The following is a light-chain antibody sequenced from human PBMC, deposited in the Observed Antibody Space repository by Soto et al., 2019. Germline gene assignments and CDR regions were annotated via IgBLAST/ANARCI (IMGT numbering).Light chain of an antibody. V-gene: IGLV2-11*01. J-gene: IGLJ1*01. CDR3: CSYVGSYTYV. Sequence: QSALTQPRSVYGSPGQSVTISCTGSSSDVGGYNYVSWYQQHPGRAPKLMIYDVNKWPSGVPDRFSGSKSGNTASLTISGLQAEDEADYYCCSYVGSYTYVFGSGTKLTVL. CDR2: DVN. CDR1: SSDVGGYNY.